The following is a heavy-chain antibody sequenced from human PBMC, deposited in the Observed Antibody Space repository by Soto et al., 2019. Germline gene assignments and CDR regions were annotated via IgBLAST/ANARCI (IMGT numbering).Heavy chain of an antibody. CDR2: IIPILGIA. D-gene: IGHD2-15*01. Sequence: QVQLVQSGAEVKKPGSSVKVSCKASGGTFSSYTISWVRQAPGQGLEWMGRIIPILGIANYAQKIQGRVTITADKYTSTADMELSSLRSEDTAVYYCARGPPVVVAAVGELFDPWGQGTLVTVSS. V-gene: IGHV1-69*02. J-gene: IGHJ5*02. CDR1: GGTFSSYT. CDR3: ARGPPVVVAAVGELFDP.